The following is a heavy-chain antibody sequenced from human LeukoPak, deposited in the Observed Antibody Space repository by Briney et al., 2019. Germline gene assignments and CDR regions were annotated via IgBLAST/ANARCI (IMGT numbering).Heavy chain of an antibody. CDR2: FDPEDGET. D-gene: IGHD1-26*01. V-gene: IGHV1-24*01. Sequence: ASVKVSCKVSGYTLTELSIHWVRQAPGKGLEWMGGFDPEDGETIYAQKFQGRVTMTEDTSTDTAYMELSSLRSEDTAVYYCATDRRGSPASGYWGQGTLVTVSS. CDR1: GYTLTELS. J-gene: IGHJ4*02. CDR3: ATDRRGSPASGY.